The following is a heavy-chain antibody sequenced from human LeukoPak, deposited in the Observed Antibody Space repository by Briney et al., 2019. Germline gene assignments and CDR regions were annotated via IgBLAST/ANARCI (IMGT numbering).Heavy chain of an antibody. CDR3: ARQDYDFWSGPNKNWFDP. Sequence: SGGSLRLFCAASGFTFSSYSMNWVRQAPGKGLEWVSSISSSSSYIYYADSVKGRFTISRDNAKNSLYLQMNSLRAEDTAVYYCARQDYDFWSGPNKNWFDPWGQGTLVTVSS. CDR1: GFTFSSYS. D-gene: IGHD3-3*01. V-gene: IGHV3-21*01. J-gene: IGHJ5*02. CDR2: ISSSSSYI.